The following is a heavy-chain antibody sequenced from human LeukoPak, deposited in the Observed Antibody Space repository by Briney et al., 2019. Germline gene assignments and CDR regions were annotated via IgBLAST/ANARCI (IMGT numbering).Heavy chain of an antibody. V-gene: IGHV4-34*01. CDR1: GGSFSGYY. Sequence: SETLSLTCAVYGGSFSGYYWSWIRQPPGKGLEWIGEINHSGSTNYNPSLKSRVTISVDTSKNQFSLKLSSVTAADTAVYYCGGGDYYFDYWGQGSLVTVSS. D-gene: IGHD2-21*02. J-gene: IGHJ4*02. CDR2: INHSGST. CDR3: GGGDYYFDY.